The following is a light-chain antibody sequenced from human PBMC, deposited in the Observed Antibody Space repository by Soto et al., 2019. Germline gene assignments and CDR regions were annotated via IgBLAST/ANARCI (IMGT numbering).Light chain of an antibody. J-gene: IGKJ2*01. CDR1: QSVSSN. CDR3: QQSNKWPYT. Sequence: IVMTQSPATLSVSPGERATLSCRASQSVSSNLAWYQHKPGQAPRLLFYGASTRAAGIPARFSGGGSGTDFTLTISGLQSEDFAVYYCQQSNKWPYTFGQWTKLEIK. V-gene: IGKV3-15*01. CDR2: GAS.